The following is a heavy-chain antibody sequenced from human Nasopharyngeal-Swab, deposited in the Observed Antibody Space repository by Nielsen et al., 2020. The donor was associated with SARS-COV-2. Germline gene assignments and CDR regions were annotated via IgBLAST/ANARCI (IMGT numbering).Heavy chain of an antibody. D-gene: IGHD3-3*01. CDR3: ARWSGYYYYYGMDV. V-gene: IGHV3-7*01. Sequence: GGSLRLSCAASGFTFSSYWMTWVRQAPGKGLEWVANMNPDGSETYYVDSVKGRFLISRDNAKNSLYLQMNSLRAEDTAVYYCARWSGYYYYYGMDVWGQGTTVTVSS. CDR1: GFTFSSYW. J-gene: IGHJ6*02. CDR2: MNPDGSET.